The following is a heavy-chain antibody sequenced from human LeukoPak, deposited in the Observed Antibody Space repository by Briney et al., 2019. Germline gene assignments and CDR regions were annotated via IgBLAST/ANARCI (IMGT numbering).Heavy chain of an antibody. V-gene: IGHV3-20*04. CDR3: ARRVSSGYYYYYYSMDV. CDR1: GFTFSSYS. J-gene: IGHJ6*03. D-gene: IGHD3-22*01. Sequence: GGSLRLPCAASGFTFSSYSMNWVRQAPGKGLEWVSGINWNGGSTGYADSVKGRFTISRDNAKNSLYLQMNSLRAEDTALYYCARRVSSGYYYYYYSMDVWGKGTTVTVSS. CDR2: INWNGGST.